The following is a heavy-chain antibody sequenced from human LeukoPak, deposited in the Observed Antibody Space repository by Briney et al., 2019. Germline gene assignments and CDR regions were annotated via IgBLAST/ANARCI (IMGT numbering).Heavy chain of an antibody. CDR1: GFIFSSYW. CDR3: ARDPLYFDSPAGIDY. CDR2: IKQDGSEK. J-gene: IGHJ4*02. D-gene: IGHD3-22*01. V-gene: IGHV3-7*03. Sequence: GGSLRLSCAASGFIFSSYWMSWVRQAPGKGLEWVANIKQDGSEKYSADSVKGRFTISRDNAKKSLYLQMNSLRAEDTAIYYCARDPLYFDSPAGIDYWGQGTLVTVSS.